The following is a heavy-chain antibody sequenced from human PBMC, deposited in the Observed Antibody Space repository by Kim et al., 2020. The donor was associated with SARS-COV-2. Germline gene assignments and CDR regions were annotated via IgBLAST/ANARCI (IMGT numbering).Heavy chain of an antibody. D-gene: IGHD2-2*03. V-gene: IGHV3-23*01. CDR3: AKDLGYCSSSVCFPPYGLDV. Sequence: GGSLRLSYAASGFTFSSFAMSWVRQAPGKGLEWVSAISDSGGNTHYADSVKGRFSISRDNSKNTLYLQMNSLRAEDTAVYYCAKDLGYCSSSVCFPPYGLDVWGQGTTVTVSS. CDR1: GFTFSSFA. CDR2: ISDSGGNT. J-gene: IGHJ6*02.